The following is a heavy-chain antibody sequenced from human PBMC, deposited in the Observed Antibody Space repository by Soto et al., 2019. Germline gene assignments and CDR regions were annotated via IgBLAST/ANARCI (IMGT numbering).Heavy chain of an antibody. J-gene: IGHJ6*02. CDR3: ASRSLDV. V-gene: IGHV1-69*12. Sequence: QVQLVQSGAEVKKPGSSVTVSCKASGGTFNSNAITWVRQAPGQGLEWMGGISPMSQRPNYAQKFQDRVTIRADESTGTAYMELSSLTSEDTAVYYCASRSLDVWGQGTTVTVSS. CDR1: GGTFNSNA. CDR2: ISPMSQRP. D-gene: IGHD3-10*01.